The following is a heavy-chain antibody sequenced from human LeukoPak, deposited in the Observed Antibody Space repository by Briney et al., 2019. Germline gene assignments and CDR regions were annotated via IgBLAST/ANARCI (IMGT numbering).Heavy chain of an antibody. V-gene: IGHV3-49*04. J-gene: IGHJ6*02. CDR2: IRSKAYGATT. CDR3: AGGPILLWLHNGMDV. Sequence: GGSLRLSCAASGFTFSSYEMNWVRQAPGKGLEWVGFIRSKAYGATTEYAASVKGRFTISRDDSKGIAYLQMNSLEIEDTAVYYCAGGPILLWLHNGMDVWGQGTTVTVSS. CDR1: GFTFSSYE. D-gene: IGHD6-19*01.